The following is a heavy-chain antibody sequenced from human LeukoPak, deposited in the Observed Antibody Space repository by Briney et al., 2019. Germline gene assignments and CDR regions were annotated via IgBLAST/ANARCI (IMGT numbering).Heavy chain of an antibody. J-gene: IGHJ4*02. CDR3: ARRHIVLERVTDDY. V-gene: IGHV4-39*01. CDR2: IYYSGST. D-gene: IGHD2-8*01. CDR1: GGSISSSSYY. Sequence: PSETLSLTCTVSGGSISSSSYYWGWIRQPPGKGLEWIGSIYYSGSTYYNPSLKSRVTISVDTSKNQFSLKLSSVTAADTAVYYCARRHIVLERVTDDYWGQGTLVTVSS.